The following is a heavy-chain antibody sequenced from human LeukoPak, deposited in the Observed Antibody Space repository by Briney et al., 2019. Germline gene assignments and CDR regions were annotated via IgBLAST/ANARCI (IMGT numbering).Heavy chain of an antibody. CDR2: IKEDGSEK. D-gene: IGHD5-12*01. CDR1: GSTFSNYW. Sequence: GGSLRLSCAASGSTFSNYWMTWVRQAPGKGLEWVANIKEDGSEKYYVDSVKGRFTICRDNAKNSLSLQLNSLSAEDTAVYYCARSRSGYYEDYWGQGTLVTVSS. J-gene: IGHJ4*02. V-gene: IGHV3-7*01. CDR3: ARSRSGYYEDY.